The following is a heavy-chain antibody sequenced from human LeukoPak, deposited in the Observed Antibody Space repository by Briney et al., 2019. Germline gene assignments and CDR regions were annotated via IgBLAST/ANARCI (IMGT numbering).Heavy chain of an antibody. D-gene: IGHD2-15*01. Sequence: GGSLRLSCAASGFTLRNYWMSWVRQAPGKGLEWVANIKQDGSEKYYVDSVKGRFTISRDNARDSLYLQMNSLRVEDTAVYYCAREPRYCSGGSCYHYYGMDVWGQGTTVTVSS. J-gene: IGHJ6*02. CDR1: GFTLRNYW. CDR3: AREPRYCSGGSCYHYYGMDV. V-gene: IGHV3-7*05. CDR2: IKQDGSEK.